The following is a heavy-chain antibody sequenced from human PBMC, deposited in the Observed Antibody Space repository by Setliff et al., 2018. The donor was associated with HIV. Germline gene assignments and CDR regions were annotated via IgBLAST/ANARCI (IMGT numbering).Heavy chain of an antibody. D-gene: IGHD5-12*01. CDR3: AIDGAGGWLRPMPDY. J-gene: IGHJ4*02. CDR1: AHTFTSY. Sequence: ASVKVSCKASAHTFTSYIHWVRQAPGQGLECMGMINPSGGATSYAQKFQGRVTMTENTSIDTAYMELTRLRSEDTAVYYCAIDGAGGWLRPMPDYWGQGTLVTVSS. V-gene: IGHV1-46*01. CDR2: INPSGGAT.